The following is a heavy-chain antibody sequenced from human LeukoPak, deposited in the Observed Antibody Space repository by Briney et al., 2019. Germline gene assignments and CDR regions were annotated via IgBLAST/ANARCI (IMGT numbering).Heavy chain of an antibody. D-gene: IGHD1-26*01. CDR3: ARDWEY. Sequence: PGGSLRLSCAASGFTFSSYAMHWVRQAPGKGLEWVAVISYDGSNKYYADSVKGRFTISRDNAKNSLYLQMNSLRAEDTAVYYCARDWEYWGQGTLVTVSS. J-gene: IGHJ4*02. CDR2: ISYDGSNK. CDR1: GFTFSSYA. V-gene: IGHV3-30-3*01.